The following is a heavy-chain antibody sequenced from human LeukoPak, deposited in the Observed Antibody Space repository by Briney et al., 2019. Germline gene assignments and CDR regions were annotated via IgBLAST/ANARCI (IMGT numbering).Heavy chain of an antibody. CDR1: GFTFSSYA. CDR3: AKVLLWFGEPRYFGL. Sequence: GGSLRLSCAASGFTFSSYAMSWVRQAPGEGLEWVSAISGSGGSTYYADSVKGRFTISRDNSKNTLYLQMNSLRAEDTAVYYCAKVLLWFGEPRYFGLWGRGTLVTVSS. D-gene: IGHD3-10*01. V-gene: IGHV3-23*01. CDR2: ISGSGGST. J-gene: IGHJ2*01.